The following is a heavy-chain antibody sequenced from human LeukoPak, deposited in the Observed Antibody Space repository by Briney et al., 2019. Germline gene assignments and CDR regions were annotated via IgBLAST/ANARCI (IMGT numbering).Heavy chain of an antibody. Sequence: GGSLRLSCAASGFTFSSYGMHWVRQAPGKGLEWVAVIWYDGSNKYYADSVKGRFTISRDNSKNTLYLQMNSLRAEDTAVYYCAKDGPLLRYFDWLFQYWGQGTLVTVSS. CDR3: AKDGPLLRYFDWLFQY. CDR1: GFTFSSYG. CDR2: IWYDGSNK. D-gene: IGHD3-9*01. V-gene: IGHV3-33*06. J-gene: IGHJ4*02.